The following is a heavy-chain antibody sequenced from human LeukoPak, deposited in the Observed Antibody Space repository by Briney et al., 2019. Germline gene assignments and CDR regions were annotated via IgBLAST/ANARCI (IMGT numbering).Heavy chain of an antibody. CDR3: AKTNYYDTPFDY. D-gene: IGHD3-22*01. CDR1: GFTFADYA. V-gene: IGHV3-23*01. Sequence: PGGSLRLSCAASGFTFADYAMHWVRQTPGKGLEWVSGISWNSGGSTYYADSVKGRFTISRDNSKNTLYLQMNSLRAEDTAVYYCAKTNYYDTPFDYWGQGTLVTVSS. J-gene: IGHJ4*02. CDR2: ISWNSGGST.